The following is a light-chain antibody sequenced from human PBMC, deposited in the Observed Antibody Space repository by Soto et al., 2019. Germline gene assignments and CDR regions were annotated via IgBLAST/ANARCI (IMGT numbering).Light chain of an antibody. Sequence: EIVMTQSPATLSVSPGERATLSCRASQSVSSNLTWYQQKPGQAPRLLIYGASTRSTGIPARFSGSGSGTEFTLTISSLLSEDFAVYYCQQYNNWPLRTFGQGTKVEIK. CDR3: QQYNNWPLRT. CDR2: GAS. CDR1: QSVSSN. V-gene: IGKV3-15*01. J-gene: IGKJ1*01.